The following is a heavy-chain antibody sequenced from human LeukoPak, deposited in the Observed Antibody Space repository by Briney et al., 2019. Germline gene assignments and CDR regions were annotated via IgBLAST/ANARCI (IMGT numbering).Heavy chain of an antibody. CDR3: AKSSPDY. CDR1: GGSTSSGGYY. J-gene: IGHJ4*02. V-gene: IGHV4-30-2*01. D-gene: IGHD6-6*01. Sequence: PSETLSLTCTVSGGSTSSGGYYWSWIRQPPGKGLEWIGYIYHSGSTYYNPSLKSRVTISVDRSKNRFSLKLSSVTAADTAVYYCAKSSPDYWGQGTLVTVSS. CDR2: IYHSGST.